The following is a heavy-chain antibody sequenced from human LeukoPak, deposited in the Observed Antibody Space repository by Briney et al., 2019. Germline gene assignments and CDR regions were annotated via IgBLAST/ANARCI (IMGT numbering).Heavy chain of an antibody. Sequence: PSETLSLTSAVYGGSFSGYYWSWIRQPPGKGLEWIGEINHSGSTNYNPSLKSRVTISVDTSKNQFSLKLSSVTAADTAVYYCARGKGSGSYYYAFDIWGQGTMVTVSS. CDR1: GGSFSGYY. D-gene: IGHD3-10*01. V-gene: IGHV4-34*01. J-gene: IGHJ3*02. CDR3: ARGKGSGSYYYAFDI. CDR2: INHSGST.